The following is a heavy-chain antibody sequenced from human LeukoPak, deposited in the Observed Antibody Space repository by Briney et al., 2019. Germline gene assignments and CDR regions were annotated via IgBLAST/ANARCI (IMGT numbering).Heavy chain of an antibody. D-gene: IGHD5-18*01. Sequence: RASVKVSCKASGYTFTGYYMHWVRQAPGQGLEWMGWINPNSGGTNYAQKFQGRVTMTRDTSISTAYMELSRLRSDDTAVYYCARGGYSYGYYYYYYMDVWGKGTTATISS. CDR2: INPNSGGT. CDR3: ARGGYSYGYYYYYYMDV. J-gene: IGHJ6*03. V-gene: IGHV1-2*02. CDR1: GYTFTGYY.